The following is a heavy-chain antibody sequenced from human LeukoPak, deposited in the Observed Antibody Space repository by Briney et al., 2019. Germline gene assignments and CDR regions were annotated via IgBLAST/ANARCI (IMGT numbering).Heavy chain of an antibody. CDR1: GGSINNYY. CDR2: IYYSGNT. J-gene: IGHJ6*02. Sequence: KASETLSLTCTVSGGSINNYYWSWIRQSPGRGLEWIGYIYYSGNTNYAPSLKGRVTISVDTSKNQFSLRLSSVTAADTAMYYCARSGSYIAMYYYYAMDVWGQGTTVTVSS. CDR3: ARSGSYIAMYYYYAMDV. D-gene: IGHD3-10*01. V-gene: IGHV4-59*08.